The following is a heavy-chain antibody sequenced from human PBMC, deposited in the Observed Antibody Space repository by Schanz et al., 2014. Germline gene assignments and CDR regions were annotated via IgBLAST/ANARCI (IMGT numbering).Heavy chain of an antibody. CDR2: ISPYNGNT. D-gene: IGHD6-13*01. Sequence: QVQLVQSGAEVKKPGASVKVSCKASGYTFTSYGISWVRQAPGQGLEWMGWISPYNGNTNYAQKLQGRVTMTADTSTSTAYMELSSLRSEDTAVYYCASSGAGYSSSWDFDYWGQGTLVTVSS. V-gene: IGHV1-18*01. CDR3: ASSGAGYSSSWDFDY. J-gene: IGHJ4*02. CDR1: GYTFTSYG.